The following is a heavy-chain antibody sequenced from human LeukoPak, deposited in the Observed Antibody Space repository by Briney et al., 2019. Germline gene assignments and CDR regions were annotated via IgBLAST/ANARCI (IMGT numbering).Heavy chain of an antibody. V-gene: IGHV4-4*07. CDR1: GDSIRNYY. CDR3: ARDGANYNHYYIDV. D-gene: IGHD4-17*01. Sequence: SETLSLTCTVSGDSIRNYYWSWIRQPAGKGLEWIGRIYTSGSTNYNPSLKSRVTMSVDTSKNQFSLNVSSVTAADTAVYYCARDGANYNHYYIDVWGKGTTVTVSS. J-gene: IGHJ6*03. CDR2: IYTSGST.